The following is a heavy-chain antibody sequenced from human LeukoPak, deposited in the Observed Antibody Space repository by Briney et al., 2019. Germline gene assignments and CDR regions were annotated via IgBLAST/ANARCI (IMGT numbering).Heavy chain of an antibody. CDR1: GFTFSSYA. CDR2: ISSSGSTI. V-gene: IGHV3-48*04. J-gene: IGHJ4*02. D-gene: IGHD3-16*02. CDR3: ARVTDMITFGGVIVISGVFDY. Sequence: GGSLRLSCAASGFTFSSYAMSWVRQAPGKGLEWVSYISSSGSTIYYADSVKGRFTISRDNAKNSLYLQMNSLRAEDTAVYYCARVTDMITFGGVIVISGVFDYWGQGTLVTVSS.